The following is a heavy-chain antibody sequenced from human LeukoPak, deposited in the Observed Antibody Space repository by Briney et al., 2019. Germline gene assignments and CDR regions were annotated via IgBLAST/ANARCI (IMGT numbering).Heavy chain of an antibody. CDR1: GGSISSSSYY. J-gene: IGHJ4*02. V-gene: IGHV4-39*01. D-gene: IGHD3-10*01. CDR2: IYYSGST. CDR3: ARQGIPKFVY. Sequence: SETLSLTCTVSGGSISSSSYYWGWIRQPPGKGLEWIGSIYYSGSTYYNPSLKSRVTISVDTSKSQFSLKLSSVTAADTAVYYCARQGIPKFVYWGQGTLVTVSS.